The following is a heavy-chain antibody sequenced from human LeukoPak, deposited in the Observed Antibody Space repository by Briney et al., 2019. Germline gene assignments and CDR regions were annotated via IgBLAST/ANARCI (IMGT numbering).Heavy chain of an antibody. CDR2: TYYKSKWFN. J-gene: IGHJ3*02. D-gene: IGHD6-19*01. CDR3: ARGPRLDSSGWYYGAFDI. CDR1: GDSVSSISGT. V-gene: IGHV6-1*01. Sequence: SQTLSLTCVISGDSVSSISGTWNWIRQSPSRGLEWLGRTYYKSKWFNDYAVSVKSRITISPDTSKNQFSLQLNSVTPEDTAVYYCARGPRLDSSGWYYGAFDIWGQGTMGTVS.